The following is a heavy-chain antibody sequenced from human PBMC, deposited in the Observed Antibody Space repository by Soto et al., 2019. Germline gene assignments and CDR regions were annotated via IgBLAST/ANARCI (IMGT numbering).Heavy chain of an antibody. Sequence: QVQLMQSGGGLVRPGGSLRLSCAASGFTFRDHYMGWIRQAPGKGLEWVSYISDSGITTYYADSVKGRFTISRDNAKKSLFLQMNSLRAEDTAVYYCARPGPNYEHFSDSWGQGTLVTVSS. CDR3: ARPGPNYEHFSDS. D-gene: IGHD4-4*01. CDR1: GFTFRDHY. V-gene: IGHV3-11*01. J-gene: IGHJ4*02. CDR2: ISDSGITT.